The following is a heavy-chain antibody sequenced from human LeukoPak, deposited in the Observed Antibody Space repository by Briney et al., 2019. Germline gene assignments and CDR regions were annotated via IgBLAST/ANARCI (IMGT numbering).Heavy chain of an antibody. Sequence: ASVKVSCKAPGYTFTSYYMHWVRQAPGQGLEWMGIINPSGGSTSYAQKFQGRVTMTRDTSTSTVYMELSSLRSEDTAVYYCAREARALLEWLLLDYWGQGTLVTVSS. J-gene: IGHJ4*02. CDR2: INPSGGST. D-gene: IGHD3-3*01. V-gene: IGHV1-46*01. CDR1: GYTFTSYY. CDR3: AREARALLEWLLLDY.